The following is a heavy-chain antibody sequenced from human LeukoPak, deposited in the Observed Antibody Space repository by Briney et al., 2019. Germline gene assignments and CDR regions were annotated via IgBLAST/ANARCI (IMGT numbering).Heavy chain of an antibody. CDR3: ARGGYGANDDAFDI. CDR1: GFTFSSYS. J-gene: IGHJ3*02. D-gene: IGHD4-23*01. V-gene: IGHV3-48*02. CDR2: ISSSTNTI. Sequence: PGGSLRLSCAASGFTFSSYSMNWVRRAPGKGLEWVSYISSSTNTIYYADSVKGRFTISRDNAKNSLFLQMNSLRDEDTAVYYCARGGYGANDDAFDIWGQGTMVTVSS.